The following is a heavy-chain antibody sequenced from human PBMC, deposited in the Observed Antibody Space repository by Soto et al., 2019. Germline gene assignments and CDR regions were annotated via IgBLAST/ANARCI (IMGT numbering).Heavy chain of an antibody. Sequence: QVQLVQSGAEVKKPGSSVKVSCKASGGTFSNYPISWVRQAPGQGLEWMGGIIPIFGTVNYAQKFQGRVTITADESTSTAYMELRSLTSEDTAVYYCARGNHRWLQLWYFDLWGRGTLVTVSS. J-gene: IGHJ2*01. CDR2: IIPIFGTV. CDR1: GGTFSNYP. V-gene: IGHV1-69*12. D-gene: IGHD5-12*01. CDR3: ARGNHRWLQLWYFDL.